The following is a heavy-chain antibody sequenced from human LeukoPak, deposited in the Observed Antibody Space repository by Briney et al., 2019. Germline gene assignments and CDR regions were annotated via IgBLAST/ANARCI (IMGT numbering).Heavy chain of an antibody. D-gene: IGHD3-16*01. V-gene: IGHV4-30-4*01. CDR1: GGSISSGDYY. Sequence: SQTLSLTCTVSGGSISSGDYYWGWIRQPPGKGLEWIGYIYYSGSTYYNPSLKSRVTISADTSKNQFSLKLSSVTAADTAVYYCARSTPDYASPWGQGTLVTVSS. CDR3: ARSTPDYASP. J-gene: IGHJ5*02. CDR2: IYYSGST.